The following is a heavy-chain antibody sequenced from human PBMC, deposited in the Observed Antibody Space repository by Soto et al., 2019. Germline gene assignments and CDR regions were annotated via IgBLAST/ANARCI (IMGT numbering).Heavy chain of an antibody. Sequence: SETLSLTCTVSIGSISTYYWSWIRQPPGKGLEWIGYTHYSGTTHYNPSLKSRVTTSVDTSTSTAYMELSSLRSEDTAVYYCARGTSGFDWLFFDYWGQGTLVTVSS. J-gene: IGHJ4*02. CDR3: ARGTSGFDWLFFDY. CDR1: IGSISTYY. D-gene: IGHD3-9*01. CDR2: THYSGTT. V-gene: IGHV4-59*01.